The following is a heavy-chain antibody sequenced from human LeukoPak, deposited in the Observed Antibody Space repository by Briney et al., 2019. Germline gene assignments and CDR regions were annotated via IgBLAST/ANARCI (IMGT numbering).Heavy chain of an antibody. Sequence: PGGSLRLSCAASGFTFSSYAMSWVRQAPGKGLEWVSAISSTAGSTYYADSVKGRFTISRDNSKDTLYLQVNSLRADDTAVYYCARDGISAAGSLGGYWGQGTLVTVSS. CDR3: ARDGISAAGSLGGY. J-gene: IGHJ4*02. CDR2: ISSTAGST. V-gene: IGHV3-23*01. D-gene: IGHD6-13*01. CDR1: GFTFSSYA.